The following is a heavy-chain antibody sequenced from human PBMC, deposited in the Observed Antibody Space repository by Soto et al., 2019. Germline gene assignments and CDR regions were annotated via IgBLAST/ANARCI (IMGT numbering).Heavy chain of an antibody. CDR3: ASSVDTAMVFDY. J-gene: IGHJ4*02. CDR1: GGSISSSSYY. D-gene: IGHD5-18*01. Sequence: NPSETLSLTCTVSGGSISSSSYYWGWIRQPPGKGLEWIGSIYYSGSTYYNPSLKSRVTISVDTSKNQFSLKLSSVTAADTAVYYCASSVDTAMVFDYWGQGTLVTVS. V-gene: IGHV4-39*01. CDR2: IYYSGST.